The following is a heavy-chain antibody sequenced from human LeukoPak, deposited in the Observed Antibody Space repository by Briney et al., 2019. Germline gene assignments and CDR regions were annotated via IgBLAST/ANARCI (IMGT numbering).Heavy chain of an antibody. Sequence: PGGSLRLSCAASGFTFSSYGMPWVRQAPGKGLEWVAFIRYDGSNKYYADSVKGRFTTSRDNSKNTLYLQMNSLRAEDTAVYYCAKDRWGCSSTSCYDGYFDYWGQGTLVTVSS. V-gene: IGHV3-30*02. J-gene: IGHJ4*02. CDR2: IRYDGSNK. CDR1: GFTFSSYG. D-gene: IGHD2-2*01. CDR3: AKDRWGCSSTSCYDGYFDY.